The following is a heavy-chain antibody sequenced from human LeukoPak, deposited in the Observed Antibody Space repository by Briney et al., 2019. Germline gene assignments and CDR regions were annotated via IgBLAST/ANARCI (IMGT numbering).Heavy chain of an antibody. Sequence: GGSLRLSCVGSGFTFSVHWVRQVPGKGLEWLTFIRHDGTDQHYADSVKGRFTISRDNSKNTVYLQMNSLRPEDTALYYCAKDGNWASVSWGQGTLVTVSS. V-gene: IGHV3-30*02. D-gene: IGHD7-27*01. CDR1: GFTFS. CDR2: IRHDGTDQ. J-gene: IGHJ5*02. CDR3: AKDGNWASVS.